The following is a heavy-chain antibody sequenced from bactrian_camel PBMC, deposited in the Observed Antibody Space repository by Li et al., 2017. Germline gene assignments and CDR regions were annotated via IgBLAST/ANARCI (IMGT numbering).Heavy chain of an antibody. V-gene: IGHV3S19*01. J-gene: IGHJ4*01. CDR3: YAEGGP. CDR1: EPTFSRRC. Sequence: DVQLVESGGGSVQAGGSLRLSCASSEPTFSRRCMGWFRQAPGKEVEWVSSIRADGTPYVATALKDRFTTSRDIVKKMMYLQMNDLKVEDTGLYYCYAEGGPRGQGTQVTVS. CDR2: IRADGTP.